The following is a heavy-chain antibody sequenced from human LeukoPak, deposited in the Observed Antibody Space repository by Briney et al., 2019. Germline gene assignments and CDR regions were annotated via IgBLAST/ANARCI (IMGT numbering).Heavy chain of an antibody. CDR1: GYTFTVYY. Sequence: ASVKVSCKASGYTFTVYYMHWVRQAPGQGLEWMGWINPNSGGTNYAQKFQGRVTMTRDTSISTAYMELSRLRSDDTAVYYCAMLLEMATINDYWGQGTLVTVSS. CDR2: INPNSGGT. J-gene: IGHJ4*02. D-gene: IGHD5-24*01. V-gene: IGHV1-2*02. CDR3: AMLLEMATINDY.